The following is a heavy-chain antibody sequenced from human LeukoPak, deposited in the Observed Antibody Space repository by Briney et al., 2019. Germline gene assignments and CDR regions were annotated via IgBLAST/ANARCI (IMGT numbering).Heavy chain of an antibody. D-gene: IGHD6-13*01. J-gene: IGHJ6*03. CDR1: GGSISSSSYY. Sequence: PSETLSLTCTVSGGSISSSSYYWGWIRQPPGKGLEWIGSIYYSGSTYYNPSLKSRVTISVDTSKNQFSLKLSSVTVADTAVYYCARHVGYSSSWYPDYHYYYYMDVWGKGTTVTVSS. CDR2: IYYSGST. CDR3: ARHVGYSSSWYPDYHYYYYMDV. V-gene: IGHV4-39*01.